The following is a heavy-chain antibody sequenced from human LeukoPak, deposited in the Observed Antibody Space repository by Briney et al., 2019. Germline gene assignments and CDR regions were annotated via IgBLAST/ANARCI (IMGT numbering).Heavy chain of an antibody. Sequence: TGGSLRLSCAASGFTFSSYGMHWVRQAPGKGLEWVAVISYDGSNKYYADSVKGRFTISRDNSKNTLYLQMNSLRAEDTAVYYCARIGYSSSRYYYGMDVWGQGTTVTVSS. V-gene: IGHV3-30*03. CDR3: ARIGYSSSRYYYGMDV. CDR1: GFTFSSYG. J-gene: IGHJ6*02. CDR2: ISYDGSNK. D-gene: IGHD6-13*01.